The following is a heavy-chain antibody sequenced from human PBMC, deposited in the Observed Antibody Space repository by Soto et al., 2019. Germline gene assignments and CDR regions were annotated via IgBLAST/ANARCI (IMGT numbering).Heavy chain of an antibody. D-gene: IGHD3-22*01. CDR1: GGSFSGYY. V-gene: IGHV4-34*01. CDR3: ASLPPSLSGYYLYYFDY. CDR2: INHSGST. J-gene: IGHJ4*02. Sequence: SETLSLTCAVYGGSFSGYYWSWIRQPPGKGLEWIGEINHSGSTNYNPSLKSRVTISVDTSKNQFSLKLSSVTAADTGVYYCASLPPSLSGYYLYYFDYWGQGTLVTVSS.